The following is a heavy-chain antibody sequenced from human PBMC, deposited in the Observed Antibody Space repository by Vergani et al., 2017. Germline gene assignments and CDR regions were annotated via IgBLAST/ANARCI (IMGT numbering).Heavy chain of an antibody. CDR3: ARGKSVLRFLEWFPGWFDP. CDR2: INHSGST. CDR1: GGSFSGYY. Sequence: QVQLQQWGAGLLKPSETLSLTCAVYGGSFSGYYWSWIRQPPGKGLEWIGEINHSGSTNYNPSLKSRVTISVDTSKNQFSLKLSSVPAADTAVYYCARGKSVLRFLEWFPGWFDPWGQGTLVTVSS. D-gene: IGHD3-3*01. V-gene: IGHV4-34*01. J-gene: IGHJ5*02.